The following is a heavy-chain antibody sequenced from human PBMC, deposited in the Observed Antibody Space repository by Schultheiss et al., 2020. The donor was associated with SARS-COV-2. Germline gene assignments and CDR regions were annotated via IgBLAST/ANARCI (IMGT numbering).Heavy chain of an antibody. V-gene: IGHV4-38-2*01. CDR2: IYHSGST. J-gene: IGHJ4*02. CDR3: ARGACSSTSCYLFPFDY. D-gene: IGHD2-2*01. Sequence: SETLSLTCAVSGYSISSGYYWGWIRQLPRKGLEWIGFIYHSGSTNYIPSLKSLVTISVDTYKNQFSLKLSSVTAADTAVYFCARGACSSTSCYLFPFDYWGRGTLVTVAS. CDR1: GYSISSGYY.